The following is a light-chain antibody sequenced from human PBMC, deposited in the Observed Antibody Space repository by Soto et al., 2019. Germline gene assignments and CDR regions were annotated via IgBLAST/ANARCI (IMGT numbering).Light chain of an antibody. CDR3: MLALQSLT. J-gene: IGKJ5*01. V-gene: IGKV2-28*01. CDR1: PSLLYKNSYND. Sequence: EIGMSQSPLTLPVTPGEPACISCGSRPSLLYKNSYNDLDWYVQKPGQSPQLLMYFGSNRAPGVPDRFSGSGSGTDFTLKVNRVEAEDVGTYYCMLALQSLTFGQGTRLEI. CDR2: FGS.